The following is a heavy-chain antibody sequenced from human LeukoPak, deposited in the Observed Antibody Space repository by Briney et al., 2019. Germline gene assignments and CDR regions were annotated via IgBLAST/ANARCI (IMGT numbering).Heavy chain of an antibody. CDR3: TTLSYAAAPT. J-gene: IGHJ5*02. Sequence: GGSLRLSCAASGFTFSNAWMSWVRQAPGKGLEWVSRVRSETDGGTADYAAPVQGRFTISRDDSKNTLYLQMNSLETDDTAVYYCTTLSYAAAPTWGQGTLVTVSS. CDR2: VRSETDGGTA. CDR1: GFTFSNAW. V-gene: IGHV3-15*01. D-gene: IGHD2-2*01.